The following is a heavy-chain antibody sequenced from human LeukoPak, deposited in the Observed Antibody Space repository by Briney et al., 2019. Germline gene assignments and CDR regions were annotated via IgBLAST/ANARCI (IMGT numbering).Heavy chain of an antibody. CDR3: ARDRREIQVWPREYYYNYMDV. Sequence: GGSLRLSCAASGFTFSNYWMNWVRQAPGKGLEWVANIKQDGSEKYYVDSVKGRFTISRDNAKNSMYLQMTGLRAEDTAVYYCARDRREIQVWPREYYYNYMDVWGKGTTVTISS. J-gene: IGHJ6*03. CDR1: GFTFSNYW. D-gene: IGHD5-18*01. CDR2: IKQDGSEK. V-gene: IGHV3-7*01.